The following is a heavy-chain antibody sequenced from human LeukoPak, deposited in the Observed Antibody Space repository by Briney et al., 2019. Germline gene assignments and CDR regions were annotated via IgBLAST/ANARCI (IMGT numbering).Heavy chain of an antibody. CDR2: ISSSSSTI. V-gene: IGHV3-48*01. D-gene: IGHD5-18*01. CDR1: GFTFSSYS. CDR3: AQGGYLQPFDY. Sequence: GGSLRLSCAASGFTFSSYSMNWVRQAPGKGLEWVSYISSSSSTIYYADSVKGRFTISRDNAKNSLYLQMNGLRAEDTAVYYCAQGGYLQPFDYWGQGTLVTVSS. J-gene: IGHJ4*02.